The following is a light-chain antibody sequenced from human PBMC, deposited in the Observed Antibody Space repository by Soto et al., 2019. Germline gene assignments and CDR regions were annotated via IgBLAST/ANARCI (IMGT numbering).Light chain of an antibody. CDR2: KAS. J-gene: IGKJ4*01. CDR3: QQYNSCSALT. Sequence: DIQMTQSPSTLSASVGDRVTITCRASQSISSWLSWYQQKPGKATKLLIYKASTLETGVPSRLSSSGSGTEFTLIISSLQPDDFSTYYCQQYNSCSALTFGGGTKVEIK. CDR1: QSISSW. V-gene: IGKV1-5*03.